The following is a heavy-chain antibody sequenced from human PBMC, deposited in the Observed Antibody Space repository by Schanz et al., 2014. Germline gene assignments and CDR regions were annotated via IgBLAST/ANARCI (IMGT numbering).Heavy chain of an antibody. CDR3: ARLGTGMAVAGSVIDSYYYYMDV. CDR1: GYTFSDYG. J-gene: IGHJ6*03. Sequence: QVQLVQSGDEVKKPGASVKVSCKTSGYTFSDYGITWVRQAPGQGLEWVGWMNPNSGNTGYAQKFQGRVTMTRNTSISTAYMELSSLRSEDTAVYYCARLGTGMAVAGSVIDSYYYYMDVWGEGTTVTVSS. D-gene: IGHD6-19*01. V-gene: IGHV1-8*02. CDR2: MNPNSGNT.